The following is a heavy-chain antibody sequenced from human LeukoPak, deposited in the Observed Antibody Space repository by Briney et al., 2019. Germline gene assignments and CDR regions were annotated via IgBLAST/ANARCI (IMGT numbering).Heavy chain of an antibody. D-gene: IGHD3-22*01. J-gene: IGHJ1*01. CDR2: INPSGGST. CDR3: ARVRYYYDSSGYHGDQNFQH. V-gene: IGHV1-46*01. Sequence: ASVKVSCKASGYTFTGYYMHWVRQAPGQGLGWMGIINPSGGSTSYAQKFQGRVTMTRDTSTSTVYMELSSLRSEDTAVYYCARVRYYYDSSGYHGDQNFQHWGQGTLVTVSS. CDR1: GYTFTGYY.